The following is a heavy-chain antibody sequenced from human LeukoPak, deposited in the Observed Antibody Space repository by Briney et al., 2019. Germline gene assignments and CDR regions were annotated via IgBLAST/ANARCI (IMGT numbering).Heavy chain of an antibody. J-gene: IGHJ5*02. CDR1: GGSISSSSYY. CDR3: ARHRIVRDCSSTSCYQKVDP. V-gene: IGHV4-39*01. Sequence: SETLSLTCTVSGGSISSSSYYWGWIRQPPGKGLEWIGSIYYSGSTYYNPSLKSRVTISVDTSKNQFSLKLSSVTAADTAVYYCARHRIVRDCSSTSCYQKVDPWGQGTLVTVSS. CDR2: IYYSGST. D-gene: IGHD2-2*01.